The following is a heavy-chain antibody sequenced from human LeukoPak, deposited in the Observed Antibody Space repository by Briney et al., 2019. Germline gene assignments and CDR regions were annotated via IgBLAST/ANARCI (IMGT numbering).Heavy chain of an antibody. Sequence: GGSLRLSCAASGFTFSSYAMSWVRQAPGKGLEWVAFIRYDGSNKYYADSVKGRFTISRDNSKNTLYLQMNSLRAEDTAVYYCARGPQAATYYYYYMDVWGKGTTVTVSS. CDR1: GFTFSSYA. CDR2: IRYDGSNK. J-gene: IGHJ6*03. V-gene: IGHV3-30*02. D-gene: IGHD2-15*01. CDR3: ARGPQAATYYYYYMDV.